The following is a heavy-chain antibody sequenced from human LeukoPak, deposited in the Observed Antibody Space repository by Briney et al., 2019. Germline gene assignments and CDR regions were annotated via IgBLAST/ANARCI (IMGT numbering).Heavy chain of an antibody. CDR1: GFTFSSSG. J-gene: IGHJ4*02. V-gene: IGHV3-30*02. CDR3: AKDYDFWSGYCSPTRGYFDY. Sequence: GGSLRLSCAPSGFTFSSSGMHWVRQAPGKGLEWVAFIRFDGSNKYYADSVKGRFTSHRDNSKNTLYLQMNSLRAEDEAVYYCAKDYDFWSGYCSPTRGYFDYWGQGTLVTVSS. CDR2: IRFDGSNK. D-gene: IGHD3-3*01.